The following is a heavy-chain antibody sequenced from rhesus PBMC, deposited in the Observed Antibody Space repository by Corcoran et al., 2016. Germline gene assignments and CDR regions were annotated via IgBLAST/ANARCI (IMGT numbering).Heavy chain of an antibody. CDR1: GGSISSSY. Sequence: QVKLQQWGEGLVKPSETLSVTCAVSGGSISSSYWSWIRQAPGNGLECIGYIYGSGSSTNYNPPLKSRCTRSVDTSQTQFSLKLSSVTAADTAVYYCARVGYSNRLFDYWGQGVLVTVSS. J-gene: IGHJ4*01. CDR3: ARVGYSNRLFDY. CDR2: IYGSGSST. V-gene: IGHV4-169*01. D-gene: IGHD4-23*01.